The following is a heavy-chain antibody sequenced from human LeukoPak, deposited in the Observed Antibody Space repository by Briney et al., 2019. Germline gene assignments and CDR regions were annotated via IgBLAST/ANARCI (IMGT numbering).Heavy chain of an antibody. CDR3: ARGAREWLDYYYYGMDV. J-gene: IGHJ6*02. D-gene: IGHD6-19*01. CDR1: GFTFSSYG. Sequence: GRSLRLSCAAFGFTFSSYGMDWVRQAPGKGLEWVAVIRYEGSNKYNADPVKGRFTISTDNSENTLYLQMHSLRAEATAVYYCARGAREWLDYYYYGMDVWGQGTTVTVSS. V-gene: IGHV3-33*01. CDR2: IRYEGSNK.